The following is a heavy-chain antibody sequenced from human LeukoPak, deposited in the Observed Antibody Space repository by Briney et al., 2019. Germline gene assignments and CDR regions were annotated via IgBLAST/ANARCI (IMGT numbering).Heavy chain of an antibody. CDR2: ISIAGST. J-gene: IGHJ4*02. Sequence: GGSLRLSCAVSGFTFSSCAMSWVRQAPGKGLEWVSGISIAGSTYYADSVKGRFTISRDNSKNTLYLQLNSLRAEDTAIYYCAKSYYYDSRASYYFDSWGQGTLVTVSS. D-gene: IGHD3-22*01. CDR3: AKSYYYDSRASYYFDS. V-gene: IGHV3-23*01. CDR1: GFTFSSCA.